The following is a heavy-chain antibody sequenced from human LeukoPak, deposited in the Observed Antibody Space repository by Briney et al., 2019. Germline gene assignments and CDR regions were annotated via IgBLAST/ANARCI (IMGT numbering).Heavy chain of an antibody. Sequence: SETLSLTCTVSADSISSSSHHWGWIRQSPGKGLEWIGSIYYGRTTYYNPSLNSRVTISIVTSKNQFSLQLNSVTAADTAVYYCVRHDGRGGATMGALDSWGQGSLVTVSS. D-gene: IGHD5-12*01. CDR1: ADSISSSSHH. CDR3: VRHDGRGGATMGALDS. V-gene: IGHV4-39*01. CDR2: IYYGRTT. J-gene: IGHJ4*02.